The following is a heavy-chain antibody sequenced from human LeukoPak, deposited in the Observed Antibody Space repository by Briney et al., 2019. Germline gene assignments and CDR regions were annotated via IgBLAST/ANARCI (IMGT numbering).Heavy chain of an antibody. CDR2: ISGSGGST. D-gene: IGHD3-10*01. J-gene: IGHJ4*02. CDR3: AKVMVRGVINNPLDY. Sequence: GGSLRLSCAASGFTFSSYAMSWVRQAPGKGLEWVSAISGSGGSTYYADSVKGRFTISRDNSKNTLYLQMNSLRAEDTAVYYCAKVMVRGVINNPLDYWGQGTLVTVSS. CDR1: GFTFSSYA. V-gene: IGHV3-23*01.